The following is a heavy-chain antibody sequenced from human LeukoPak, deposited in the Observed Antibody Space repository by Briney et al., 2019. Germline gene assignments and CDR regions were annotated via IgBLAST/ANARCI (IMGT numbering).Heavy chain of an antibody. CDR1: GYTFTSYY. V-gene: IGHV1-18*04. CDR3: ARGATPDSSWKRYYYYYMDV. D-gene: IGHD6-13*01. J-gene: IGHJ6*03. CDR2: ISAYNGNT. Sequence: GASVKVSCKASGYTFTSYYMHWVRQAPGQGLEWMGWISAYNGNTNYAQKLQGRVTMTTDTSTSTAYMELRSLRSDDTAVYYCARGATPDSSWKRYYYYYMDVWGKGTTVTVSS.